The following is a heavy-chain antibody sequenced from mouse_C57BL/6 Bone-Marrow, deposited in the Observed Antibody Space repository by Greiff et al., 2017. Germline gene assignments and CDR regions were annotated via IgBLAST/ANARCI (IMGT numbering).Heavy chain of an antibody. CDR2: IYPGSGNT. CDR1: GYSFTSYY. J-gene: IGHJ1*03. Sequence: VKLVESGPELVKPGASVKISCKASGYSFTSYYIHWVKQRPGQGLEWIGWIYPGSGNTKYNEKFKGKATLTADTSSSTAYMQLSSLTSEDSAVYYCAREDYYGSFWYFDVWGTGTTVTVSS. CDR3: AREDYYGSFWYFDV. D-gene: IGHD1-1*01. V-gene: IGHV1-66*01.